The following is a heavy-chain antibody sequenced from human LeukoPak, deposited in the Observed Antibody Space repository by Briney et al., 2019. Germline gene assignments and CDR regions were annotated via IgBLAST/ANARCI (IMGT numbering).Heavy chain of an antibody. CDR1: GLTFSSHS. J-gene: IGHJ4*02. V-gene: IGHV3-48*02. Sequence: GGSLRLSCAASGLTFSSHSMNWVRQAPGKGLEWVSYISSSSSTMYYADSVKGRFTISRDNAKNSLYLQMNSLRDEDTAVYYCARDWCGGSSCHSYLDYWGQGTLVTVSS. D-gene: IGHD2-2*01. CDR2: ISSSSSTM. CDR3: ARDWCGGSSCHSYLDY.